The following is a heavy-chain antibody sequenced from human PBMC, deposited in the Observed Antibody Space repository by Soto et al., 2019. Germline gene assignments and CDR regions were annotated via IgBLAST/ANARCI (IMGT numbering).Heavy chain of an antibody. D-gene: IGHD3-10*01. CDR2: IYGGDSDD. J-gene: IGHJ4*02. CDR3: ARGGSESYTYFDF. V-gene: IGHV5-51*01. Sequence: GESLKISCEASGFTLSTYWIAWVRQMPGKGLELMGIIYGGDSDDRYSPSFYGQVSISADKSANTAYLEWNSLGPSDTAVYYCARGGSESYTYFDFWGQGTPVTVSS. CDR1: GFTLSTYW.